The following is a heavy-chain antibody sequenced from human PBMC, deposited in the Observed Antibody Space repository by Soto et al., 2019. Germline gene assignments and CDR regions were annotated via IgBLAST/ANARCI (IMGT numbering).Heavy chain of an antibody. Sequence: LRLSCAASGFTFNDHYMDWVRQAPGKGLEWVGRIRNKGNSYTTEYAASVKGRCTISRDDSKNSLYLQMNSLKIEDTAVYYCVRVSAGGAGWFHPWGQGTLVTVSS. D-gene: IGHD3-16*01. CDR1: GFTFNDHY. J-gene: IGHJ5*02. V-gene: IGHV3-72*01. CDR2: IRNKGNSYTT. CDR3: VRVSAGGAGWFHP.